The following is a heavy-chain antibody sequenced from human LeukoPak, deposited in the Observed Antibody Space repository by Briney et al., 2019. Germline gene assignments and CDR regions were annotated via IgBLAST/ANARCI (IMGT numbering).Heavy chain of an antibody. J-gene: IGHJ6*03. CDR3: ASWFGELNMDV. D-gene: IGHD3-10*01. V-gene: IGHV4-4*07. CDR2: MYSSGTT. Sequence: SETLSLTCTVSGDSIGSYYWSWIRQSAGKRLEWIGRMYSSGTTDYNPSLQSRVTMSIDTSKNQFSLKLNSVTAADTAVYYCASWFGELNMDVWGKGTTVTISS. CDR1: GDSIGSYY.